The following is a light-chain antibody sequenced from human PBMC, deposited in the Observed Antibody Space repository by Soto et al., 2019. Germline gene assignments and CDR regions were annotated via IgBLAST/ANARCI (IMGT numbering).Light chain of an antibody. CDR1: QGISSH. CDR3: QQHNRYPLT. V-gene: IGKV1-9*01. J-gene: IGKJ4*01. CDR2: VAS. Sequence: IQLTQATSCPSASGGDRVTITWRARQGISSHLGWYQQKPGKAPKLLVYVASSLQSGVPSRFSGSGSGTDFTLTINSLEPEDFATYYCQQHNRYPLTFGRGTRVE.